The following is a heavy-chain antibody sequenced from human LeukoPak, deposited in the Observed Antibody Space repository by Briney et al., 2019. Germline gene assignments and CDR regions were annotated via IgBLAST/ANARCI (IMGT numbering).Heavy chain of an antibody. CDR1: GGSISSGDYY. CDR2: IYYSGST. Sequence: SETLSLTCTVSGGSISSGDYYWSWIRQPPGKGLEWIGYIYYSGSTYYNPSLKSRVTISVDTSKNQFSLKLSSLTAADTAVYYCARALVDYGDFDFDLWGRGTLVTVSS. CDR3: ARALVDYGDFDFDL. V-gene: IGHV4-30-4*01. D-gene: IGHD4-17*01. J-gene: IGHJ2*01.